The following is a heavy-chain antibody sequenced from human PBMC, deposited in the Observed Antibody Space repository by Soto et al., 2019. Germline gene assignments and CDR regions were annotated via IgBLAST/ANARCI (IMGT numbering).Heavy chain of an antibody. CDR3: ARDIVVGTPAIPLPFYPYDGMDV. Sequence: QVQLVQSEGEMKKPGASVTVSCKASGYNFTNYGISWVRQAPGQGLQWMGWISGYNSNTHDAHKFQGRVTLTTDTSTATAYIELRSLRSDDTAVYYCARDIVVGTPAIPLPFYPYDGMDVWGQGTTVTVSS. J-gene: IGHJ6*02. D-gene: IGHD2-2*02. V-gene: IGHV1-18*04. CDR2: ISGYNSNT. CDR1: GYNFTNYG.